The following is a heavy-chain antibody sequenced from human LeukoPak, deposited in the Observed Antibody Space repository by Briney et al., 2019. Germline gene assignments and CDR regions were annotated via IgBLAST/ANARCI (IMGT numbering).Heavy chain of an antibody. Sequence: PSETLSPTCTVSGGSISSYYWSWIRQPPGKGLEWIGYIYYSGSTNYNPSLKSRVTISVDTSKNQFSLKLSSVTAADTAVYYCARRMIAVAGGFDYWGQGTLVTVSS. D-gene: IGHD6-19*01. V-gene: IGHV4-59*08. J-gene: IGHJ4*02. CDR3: ARRMIAVAGGFDY. CDR2: IYYSGST. CDR1: GGSISSYY.